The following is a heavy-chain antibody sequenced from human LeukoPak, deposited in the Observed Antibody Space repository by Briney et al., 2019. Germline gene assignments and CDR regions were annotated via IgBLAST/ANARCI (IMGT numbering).Heavy chain of an antibody. CDR1: GSRFTSYW. CDR3: ARRSYSSSWYYFDY. D-gene: IGHD6-13*01. V-gene: IGHV5-51*01. J-gene: IGHJ4*02. CDR2: IYPGDSDT. Sequence: GASLKISCKGSGSRFTSYWIGGGRRMPGKGLGWMGIIYPGDSDTRYSPSFQGEVTISADKSISTAYLQWSSLKASDTAMYYCARRSYSSSWYYFDYWGQGTLVTVSS.